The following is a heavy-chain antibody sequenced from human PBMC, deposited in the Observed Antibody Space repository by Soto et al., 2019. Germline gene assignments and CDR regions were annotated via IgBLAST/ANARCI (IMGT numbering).Heavy chain of an antibody. CDR1: GYTFTGYY. V-gene: IGHV1-2*02. Sequence: ASVKVSGKASGYTFTGYYMHWVRQAPGQGLEWMGWINPNSGGTNYAQKFQGRVTMTRDTSISTAYMELSRLRYDETAVYYCARSTIFGVVIINWFDTWGQGTLVTVSS. J-gene: IGHJ5*02. D-gene: IGHD3-3*01. CDR2: INPNSGGT. CDR3: ARSTIFGVVIINWFDT.